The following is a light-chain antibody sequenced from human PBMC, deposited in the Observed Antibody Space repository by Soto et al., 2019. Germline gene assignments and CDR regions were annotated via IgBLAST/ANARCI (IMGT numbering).Light chain of an antibody. CDR1: QSISSW. CDR2: KAS. V-gene: IGKV1-5*03. Sequence: DIQMTQSPSTLSASVGDRVTITCRASQSISSWLAWYQQKPGKAPKLLIYKASTLQSGVPSRFSGSGSGTEFTLAISSLQPDDSATYYCQQYNDNWTFAQVTKVAIK. CDR3: QQYNDNWT. J-gene: IGKJ1*01.